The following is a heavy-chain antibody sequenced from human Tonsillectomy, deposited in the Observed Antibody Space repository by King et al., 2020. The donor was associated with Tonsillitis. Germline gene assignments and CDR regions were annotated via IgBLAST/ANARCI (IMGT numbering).Heavy chain of an antibody. V-gene: IGHV3-23*04. Sequence: VQLVESGGGLVQPGGSLRLSCAASGCTFSSYAMSWVRQAPGKGLDWVSASSGSGGSTYYADSVKVRFTISRDNSKNTLYLQMNSLRAEDTAVYYCAKGTDKWYPIDYWGQGTLVTVSS. CDR1: GCTFSSYA. CDR2: SSGSGGST. CDR3: AKGTDKWYPIDY. J-gene: IGHJ4*02. D-gene: IGHD2-2*01.